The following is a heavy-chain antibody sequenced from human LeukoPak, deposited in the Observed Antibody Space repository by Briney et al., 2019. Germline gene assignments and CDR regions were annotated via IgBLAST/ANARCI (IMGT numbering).Heavy chain of an antibody. D-gene: IGHD2/OR15-2a*01. CDR1: AFTFTNYW. V-gene: IGHV3-7*03. J-gene: IGHJ4*02. CDR3: ARDGLTTGFDALDY. Sequence: GGSLRLSCAASAFTFTNYWMTWVRQAPGKGLEWVANINQDGSEKYYVDSVKGRFTISRDNAKNSLYLQMNSLRAEDTAVYYCARDGLTTGFDALDYWGQGTLVTVPS. CDR2: INQDGSEK.